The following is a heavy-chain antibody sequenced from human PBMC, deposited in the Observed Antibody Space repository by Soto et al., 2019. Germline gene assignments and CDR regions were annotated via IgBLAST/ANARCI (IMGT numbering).Heavy chain of an antibody. Sequence: GGSLRLSCAASGFTFSSYSMNWVRQAPGKGLEWVSSISSSSSYIYYADSVKGRFTISKDNAKNSLYLQMNSLRAEDTAVYYCARDRYCSGGSCYPDAFDIWGQGTMVTVSS. J-gene: IGHJ3*02. CDR2: ISSSSSYI. CDR3: ARDRYCSGGSCYPDAFDI. CDR1: GFTFSSYS. D-gene: IGHD2-15*01. V-gene: IGHV3-21*01.